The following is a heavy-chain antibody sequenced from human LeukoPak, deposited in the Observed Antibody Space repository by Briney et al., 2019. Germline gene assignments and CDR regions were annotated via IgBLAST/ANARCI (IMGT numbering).Heavy chain of an antibody. CDR2: ISYDGSNK. J-gene: IGHJ5*02. CDR1: GFTFSSYA. Sequence: GGSLRLSCAASGFTFSSYAMHWVRQAPGKGLEWVAVISYDGSNKYYADSVKGRFTISRDNSKNTLYLQMNSLRAEDTAVYYCAKGQLELRGDWFDPWGQGTLVTVSS. V-gene: IGHV3-30-3*01. D-gene: IGHD1-7*01. CDR3: AKGQLELRGDWFDP.